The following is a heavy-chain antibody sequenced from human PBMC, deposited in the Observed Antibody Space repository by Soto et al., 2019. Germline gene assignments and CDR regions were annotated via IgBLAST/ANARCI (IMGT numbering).Heavy chain of an antibody. CDR1: GGNFWRYA. D-gene: IGHD2-2*01. CDR3: VFGDCTSSSCSYYFYGLDV. V-gene: IGHV1-69*01. Sequence: QLQLVQSGAEVKKPGSSVKVSCTASGGNFWRYAISWVRQAPGQGLEWMGGILPIFGSPSHAQKFRDRVTITADESTSTAYLELTSLTSEDTAIYYCVFGDCTSSSCSYYFYGLDVWGQGTTVTVSS. J-gene: IGHJ6*02. CDR2: ILPIFGSP.